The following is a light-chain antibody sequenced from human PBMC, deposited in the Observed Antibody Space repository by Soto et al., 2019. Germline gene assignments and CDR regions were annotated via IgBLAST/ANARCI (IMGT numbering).Light chain of an antibody. V-gene: IGKV3-11*01. CDR2: DAS. CDR1: QSVSSY. CDR3: QQRSIWPIS. Sequence: EIVLTKSQAALSLSPGERATLSCRASQSVSSYLAWYQQKPGQAPRLLIYDASNRATGITDRFSGSGSGTDFTLTISSLEPEDFAVYYCQQRSIWPISFGQGRRLEIK. J-gene: IGKJ5*01.